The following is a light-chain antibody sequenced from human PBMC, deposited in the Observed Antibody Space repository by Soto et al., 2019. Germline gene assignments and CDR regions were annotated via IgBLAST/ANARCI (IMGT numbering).Light chain of an antibody. CDR2: GAS. CDR1: QSVSSN. Sequence: EIGMTQSAATLSVSPGERATLSCRASQSVSSNLAWYQQKPGQAPRLLIYGASNRATGIPARFSGSGSGTDITLTISSLEPEDFAVYYCQQRSNWPITFGQGTRLEI. V-gene: IGKV3-11*01. CDR3: QQRSNWPIT. J-gene: IGKJ5*01.